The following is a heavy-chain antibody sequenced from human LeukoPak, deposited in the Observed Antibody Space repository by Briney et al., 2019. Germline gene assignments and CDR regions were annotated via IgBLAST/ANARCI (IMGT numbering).Heavy chain of an antibody. CDR3: ARDYGSTSCIDY. D-gene: IGHD2-2*01. Sequence: GGSLRLSCAASGFTFSSYAMSWVRQAPGKGLEWVAVIWYDGSNKYYADSVKGRFTISRDNSKNTPYLQMNSLRAEDTAVYYCARDYGSTSCIDYWGQGTLVTVSS. CDR1: GFTFSSYA. CDR2: IWYDGSNK. V-gene: IGHV3-33*08. J-gene: IGHJ4*02.